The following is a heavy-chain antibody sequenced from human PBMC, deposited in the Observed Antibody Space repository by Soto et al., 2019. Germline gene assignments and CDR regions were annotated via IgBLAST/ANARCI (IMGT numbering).Heavy chain of an antibody. CDR2: IYNSGST. Sequence: SETLSLTCAVSGGSISSGTDSWSWIRLPPGKALEWIGYIYNSGSTYYNPSIKSRVTIPVDRSKNQFSLKLSSVTAADTAVYYWARDQRSSSGRHFDYWGQGTLVTVSS. V-gene: IGHV4-30-2*01. CDR1: GGSISSGTDS. J-gene: IGHJ4*02. CDR3: ARDQRSSSGRHFDY. D-gene: IGHD6-6*01.